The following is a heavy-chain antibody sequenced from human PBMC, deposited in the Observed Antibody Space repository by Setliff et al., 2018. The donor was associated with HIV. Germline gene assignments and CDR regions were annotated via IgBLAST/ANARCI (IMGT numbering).Heavy chain of an antibody. CDR1: GDSFSGSGSH. CDR3: ARDPHYFDRSGHYSWFYFDY. CDR2: IDSTGSP. D-gene: IGHD3-22*01. Sequence: PSETLSLTCTVSGDSFSGSGSHWGWIRQPPGKGLEWIGNIDSTGSPYYNPALKSRVIISVDTSKKRFSLKLGSLTAADTAVYFCARDPHYFDRSGHYSWFYFDYWGQGKLVTVSS. J-gene: IGHJ4*02. V-gene: IGHV4-39*07.